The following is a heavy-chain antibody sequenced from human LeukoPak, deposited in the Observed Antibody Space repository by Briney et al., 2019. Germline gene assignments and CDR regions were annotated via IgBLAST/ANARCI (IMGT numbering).Heavy chain of an antibody. CDR1: GYSFTSYW. V-gene: IGHV5-51*01. J-gene: IGHJ4*02. CDR2: IYPGDSDA. CDR3: ARRGRYCSSTTCYFSY. Sequence: GESLKISCKGSGYSFTSYWIGWVRQMPGKGLEWMGIIYPGDSDARYSPSFQGQVTISVDKSISTAYLQWSSLTASDTAMYYCARRGRYCSSTTCYFSYWGQGTLVTVFS. D-gene: IGHD2-2*01.